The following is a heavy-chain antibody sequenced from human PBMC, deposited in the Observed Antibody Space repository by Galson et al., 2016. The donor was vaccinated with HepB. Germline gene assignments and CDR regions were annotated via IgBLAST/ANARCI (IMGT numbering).Heavy chain of an antibody. V-gene: IGHV3-53*01. Sequence: SLRLSCAASGFTVGSNYMSWVRRAPGKGLEWVSVIYSGDNTYYADSVKGRFTISRDNPKNTLSLQMNSLRVEDTAVYYCAIEIGVGYCSCGSCYATAFDIWGQGTMVTVSA. CDR2: IYSGDNT. CDR1: GFTVGSNY. J-gene: IGHJ3*02. CDR3: AIEIGVGYCSCGSCYATAFDI. D-gene: IGHD2-15*01.